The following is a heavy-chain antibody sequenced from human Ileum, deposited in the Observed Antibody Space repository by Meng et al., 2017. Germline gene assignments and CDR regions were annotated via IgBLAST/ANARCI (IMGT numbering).Heavy chain of an antibody. CDR1: GYTFTTYG. J-gene: IGHJ4*02. CDR3: AREGAYNGGDY. Sequence: QVQLVQSGAEVKKPGASVKVSCKASGYTFTTYGISWVRQAPGQGLEWMGWMNTDKGNTNYAQKFQGRVTMTRDTSTSTAYMELRSLRSDDTAVYYCAREGAYNGGDYRGQGTLVTVSS. D-gene: IGHD1-1*01. CDR2: MNTDKGNT. V-gene: IGHV1-18*01.